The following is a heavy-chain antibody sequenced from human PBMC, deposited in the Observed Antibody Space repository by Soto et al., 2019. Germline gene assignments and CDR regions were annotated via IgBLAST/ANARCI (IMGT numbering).Heavy chain of an antibody. J-gene: IGHJ4*02. CDR3: ARIGPLTSFFDY. Sequence: ASVKVSCKASGYTFTSYDINWVRQATGQGLEWMGWMNPNSGNTGYAQKFQGRVTMTRNTSISTAYMELSSLRSEDTAVYYCARIGPLTSFFDYWGQGSLVTVSS. CDR1: GYTFTSYD. V-gene: IGHV1-8*01. D-gene: IGHD3-16*02. CDR2: MNPNSGNT.